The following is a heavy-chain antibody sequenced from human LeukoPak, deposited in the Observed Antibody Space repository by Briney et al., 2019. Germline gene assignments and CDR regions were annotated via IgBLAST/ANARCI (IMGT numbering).Heavy chain of an antibody. CDR3: ARQYSDDSSGYYFAY. CDR1: GGSISSYY. CDR2: IYYSGST. D-gene: IGHD3-22*01. Sequence: PSETLSLTCTVSGGSISSYYWSWIRQPPGKGLEWIGYIYYSGSTNYNPSLKSRVTISVDTSKNQFSLKLSSVTAADTAVDYCARQYSDDSSGYYFAYWGQGTLVTVSS. V-gene: IGHV4-59*08. J-gene: IGHJ4*02.